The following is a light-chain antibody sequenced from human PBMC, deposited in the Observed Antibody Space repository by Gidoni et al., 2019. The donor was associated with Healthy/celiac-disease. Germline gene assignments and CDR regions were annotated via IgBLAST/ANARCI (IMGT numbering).Light chain of an antibody. Sequence: DIHITQSPCSLFASVGDRVTITCRASQSISSYLNWYQQKQGKAPKLLIYDASSLQSGGPSRFSGSGSGTDFTLTISSLQPEDFATYYCQQSYSTPLYTFGQGTKLEIK. CDR3: QQSYSTPLYT. CDR2: DAS. V-gene: IGKV1-39*01. CDR1: QSISSY. J-gene: IGKJ2*01.